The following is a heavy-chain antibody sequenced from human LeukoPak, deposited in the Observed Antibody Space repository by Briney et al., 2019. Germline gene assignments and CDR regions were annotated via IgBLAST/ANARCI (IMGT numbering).Heavy chain of an antibody. CDR1: GFTFINYG. V-gene: IGHV3-30*02. CDR2: IRYDGSNK. Sequence: PGGSLRLSCAASGFTFINYGMNWVRQAPGKGLEWVANIRYDGSNKYYADSVKGRFTISRDNAKNTLYLQMNSLKAEDTAVDYCAKDIVKVTTIRRAPHYMDVWGKGTTVTISS. J-gene: IGHJ6*03. D-gene: IGHD5-12*01. CDR3: AKDIVKVTTIRRAPHYMDV.